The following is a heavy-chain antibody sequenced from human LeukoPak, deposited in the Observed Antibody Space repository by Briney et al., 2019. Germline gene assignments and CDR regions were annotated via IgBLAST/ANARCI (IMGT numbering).Heavy chain of an antibody. V-gene: IGHV4-39*07. CDR2: IYSTGNT. D-gene: IGHD6-25*01. J-gene: IGHJ4*02. CDR3: TRDLWSTAAGIFDF. Sequence: SETLSLTCTVSGDFIRSGHYYWGWIRQSPGRGLEWMGSIYSTGNTHYNPSLESRLIISVDTSKNSFSLKLSSVTAADTAVYFCTRDLWSTAAGIFDFWGQGALVTVSS. CDR1: GDFIRSGHYY.